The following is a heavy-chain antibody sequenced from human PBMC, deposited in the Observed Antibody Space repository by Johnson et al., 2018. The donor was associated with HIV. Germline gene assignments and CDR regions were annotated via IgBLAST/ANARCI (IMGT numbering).Heavy chain of an antibody. V-gene: IGHV3-15*01. Sequence: VQVVESGGGLVKPGGSLRLSCAASGFTFSDAWMNWVRQAPGKGLEWVGRVKSKTDGGTTDYAAPVKGRFTISRDGSKNTLYLQMNSLKTEDTAVYYCTTGRYWNDGFDIWGQGTRVTVSS. CDR2: VKSKTDGGTT. CDR3: TTGRYWNDGFDI. D-gene: IGHD1-1*01. J-gene: IGHJ3*02. CDR1: GFTFSDAW.